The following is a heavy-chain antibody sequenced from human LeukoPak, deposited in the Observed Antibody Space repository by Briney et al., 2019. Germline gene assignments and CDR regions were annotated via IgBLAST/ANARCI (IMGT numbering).Heavy chain of an antibody. CDR3: ARVSSGWGGLDY. D-gene: IGHD6-19*01. CDR1: GLTFSSYW. V-gene: IGHV3-74*01. J-gene: IGHJ4*02. CDR2: INSDGSST. Sequence: GGSLRLSCAASGLTFSSYWMHWVRQAPGKGLVWVSRINSDGSSTSYADSVKGRFTISRDNAKNTLYLQMNSLRAEDTAVYYCARVSSGWGGLDYWGQGTLVTVSS.